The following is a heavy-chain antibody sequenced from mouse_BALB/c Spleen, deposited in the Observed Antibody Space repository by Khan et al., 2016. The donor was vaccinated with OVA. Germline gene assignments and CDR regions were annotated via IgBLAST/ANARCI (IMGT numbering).Heavy chain of an antibody. CDR3: TRDKYDSGDFAY. J-gene: IGHJ3*01. D-gene: IGHD2-10*02. V-gene: IGHV3-6*02. Sequence: EVQLLESGPGFVKPSQSLYLTCSVTGYSITSGYFSNWLRKLPGNKLEWTGYISYDGCNNYNPSLKNRISITRDNSENQLFLQLNSVTAEDTANYYCTRDKYDSGDFAYWGQGTLVTVSA. CDR1: GYSITSGYF. CDR2: ISYDGCN.